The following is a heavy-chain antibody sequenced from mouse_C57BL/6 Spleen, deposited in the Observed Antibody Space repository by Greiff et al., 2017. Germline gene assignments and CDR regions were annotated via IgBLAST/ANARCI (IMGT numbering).Heavy chain of an antibody. CDR2: ISYDGSH. J-gene: IGHJ2*01. Sequence: EVQLQQSGPGLVQPSQSLSLTCSFTGYSITSGYYWNWIRQFPGNKLEWMGYISYDGSHNSNPSLKNRISITRDTSKNQFFLKLNSLATEDTATYYCARDPGEDWGQGTTRTVSS. V-gene: IGHV3-6*01. CDR1: GYSITSGYY. CDR3: ARDPGED.